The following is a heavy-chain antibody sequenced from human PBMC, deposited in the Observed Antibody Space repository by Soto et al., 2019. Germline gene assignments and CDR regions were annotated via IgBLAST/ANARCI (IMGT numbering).Heavy chain of an antibody. D-gene: IGHD3-16*01. V-gene: IGHV4-34*01. CDR2: INHSGST. CDR3: ARGTFGYVDYYYYYGMDV. CDR1: GGSFSGYY. J-gene: IGHJ6*02. Sequence: PSETLSLTCAVYGGSFSGYYWSWIRQPPGKGLEWIGEINHSGSTNYNPSLTSRVTISVDTSKTQFSLKLSSVTAADTAVYYCARGTFGYVDYYYYYGMDVWRQGTTVTVSS.